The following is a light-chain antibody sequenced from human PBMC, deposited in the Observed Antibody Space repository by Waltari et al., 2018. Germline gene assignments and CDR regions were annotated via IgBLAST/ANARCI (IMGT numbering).Light chain of an antibody. Sequence: EIVLTQSPGTPSLSPGERATLSCRASQSVSSSYLAWYQQKPGQAPRRLIYGASSRATGIPDRFSGSGSGTDFTLTISSLEPEYFAVYYCHQYNDGPPFNFGPGTKLEIK. V-gene: IGKV3-20*01. CDR2: GAS. CDR1: QSVSSSY. J-gene: IGKJ2*01. CDR3: HQYNDGPPFN.